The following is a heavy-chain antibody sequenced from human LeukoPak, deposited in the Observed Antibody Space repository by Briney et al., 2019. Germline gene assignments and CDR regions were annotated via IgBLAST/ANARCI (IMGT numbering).Heavy chain of an antibody. CDR3: ARDFDPGRFHP. V-gene: IGHV1-2*02. J-gene: IGHJ5*02. D-gene: IGHD3-9*01. CDR1: GYTFTEYN. Sequence: ASVNVSCKASGYTFTEYNMYWVRQAPGQGLEWMGWISPNSGGTHYGQKFQGRVTMTRDTSISTVYMELSRLRSDDTAVYYCARDFDPGRFHPWGQGTLVTVSS. CDR2: ISPNSGGT.